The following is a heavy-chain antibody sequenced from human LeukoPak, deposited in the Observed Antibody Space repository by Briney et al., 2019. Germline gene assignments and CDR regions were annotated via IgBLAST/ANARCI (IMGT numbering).Heavy chain of an antibody. D-gene: IGHD3-16*01. CDR2: INPKSGDT. V-gene: IGHV1-2*02. Sequence: ASVKVSCKASGYSFTDYYMHWARQAPGQGLEWMGWINPKSGDTTSAQNFQGRVTMTRDTSLSTAYLELSRLTSDDTAVYYCAALKRYVTPAAFDIWGQGTMVAVSS. CDR1: GYSFTDYY. J-gene: IGHJ3*02. CDR3: AALKRYVTPAAFDI.